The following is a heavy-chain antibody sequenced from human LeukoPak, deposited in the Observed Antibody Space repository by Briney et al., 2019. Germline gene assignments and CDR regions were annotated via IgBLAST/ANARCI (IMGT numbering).Heavy chain of an antibody. CDR2: INPNSGGT. J-gene: IGHJ4*02. CDR1: GYTFTGYY. CDR3: ARYDSSGYYYFIDY. Sequence: GASVKVSCKASGYTFTGYYMHWVRQAPGQGLEWMGWINPNSGGTNYAQKFQGRVTMTRDTSISTAYMELSRLRSDDTAVYYCARYDSSGYYYFIDYWGQGTLVTVSS. V-gene: IGHV1-2*02. D-gene: IGHD3-22*01.